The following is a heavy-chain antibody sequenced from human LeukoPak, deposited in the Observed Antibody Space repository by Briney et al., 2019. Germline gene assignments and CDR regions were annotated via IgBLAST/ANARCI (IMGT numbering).Heavy chain of an antibody. Sequence: SVKVSCKASGYTFTGYYMHWVRQAPEQGLEWMGWINPNSGGTNYAQKFQGRVTMTRDTSISTAYMELSRLRSDDTAVYYCARENSSGWYFWFDPWGQGTLVTVSS. V-gene: IGHV1-2*02. D-gene: IGHD6-19*01. CDR2: INPNSGGT. CDR1: GYTFTGYY. J-gene: IGHJ5*02. CDR3: ARENSSGWYFWFDP.